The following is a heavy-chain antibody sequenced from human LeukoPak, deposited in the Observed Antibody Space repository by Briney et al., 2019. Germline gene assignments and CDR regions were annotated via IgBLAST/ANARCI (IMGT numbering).Heavy chain of an antibody. CDR3: AGCTMISRGGYFDY. V-gene: IGHV4-59*08. D-gene: IGHD3-22*01. Sequence: SETLSLTCTVSGGSISSYYWSWIRQPPGKGLEWIGYIYYSGSTNYNPSLKSRVTISVDTSKNQFSLKLSSVTAADTAVYYCAGCTMISRGGYFDYWGQGTLVTVSS. J-gene: IGHJ4*02. CDR2: IYYSGST. CDR1: GGSISSYY.